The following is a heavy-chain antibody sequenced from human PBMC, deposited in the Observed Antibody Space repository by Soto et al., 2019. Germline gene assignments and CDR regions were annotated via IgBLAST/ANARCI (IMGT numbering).Heavy chain of an antibody. CDR1: GFHFGGSW. V-gene: IGHV5-51*01. Sequence: PGESLKISFKASGFHFGGSWIGWVRQMPGKGLEWMGIIYPGDSDTRYSPSFQGQVTISADKSISTAYLQWRSLKPSDTAKYYCARGGFFGTPPDYWGQGTRVTVSS. J-gene: IGHJ4*02. CDR2: IYPGDSDT. CDR3: ARGGFFGTPPDY. D-gene: IGHD1-7*01.